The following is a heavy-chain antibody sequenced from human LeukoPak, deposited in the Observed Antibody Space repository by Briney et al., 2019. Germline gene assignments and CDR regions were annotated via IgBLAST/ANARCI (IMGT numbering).Heavy chain of an antibody. Sequence: SETLSLTCTVSGGSISSYYWSWIRQSPGKGLEWIGYIYYSGSTNYNPSLKSRVTISVDTSKNQFSLKLSSVTAADTAVYYCASSMVRGAHLYGMDVWGQGTTVTVSS. CDR2: IYYSGST. V-gene: IGHV4-59*01. D-gene: IGHD3-10*01. J-gene: IGHJ6*02. CDR3: ASSMVRGAHLYGMDV. CDR1: GGSISSYY.